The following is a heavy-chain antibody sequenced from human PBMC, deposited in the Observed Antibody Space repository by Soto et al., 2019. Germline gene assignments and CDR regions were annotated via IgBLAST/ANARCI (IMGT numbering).Heavy chain of an antibody. V-gene: IGHV1-69*01. J-gene: IGHJ6*02. Sequence: QVQLVQSGAEVKKPGSSVKVSCKAPGGTFSSYAISWVRQAPGQGLEWMGGIIPIFGTANYAQKFQGRVTITADESTSTAYMELSSLRSEDTAVYYCARGAYSSGHETRLGYNPNYYYGMDVWGQGTTVTVSS. CDR1: GGTFSSYA. CDR3: ARGAYSSGHETRLGYNPNYYYGMDV. D-gene: IGHD3-16*01. CDR2: IIPIFGTA.